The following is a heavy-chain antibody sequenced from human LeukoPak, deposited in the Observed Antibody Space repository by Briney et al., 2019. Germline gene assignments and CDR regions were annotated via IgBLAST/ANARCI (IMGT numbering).Heavy chain of an antibody. D-gene: IGHD6-19*01. CDR1: CRSISSRSYY. V-gene: IGHV4-39*01. Sequence: PSETLSLTCTVACRSISSRSYYCGWIRDTPGKGLEWIGSIYYSGSTYYNPSLKSRVTISVDTSKNQFSLKLSSVTAADTAVYYCARLRVAVIDYWGQGTLVTVSS. J-gene: IGHJ4*02. CDR3: ARLRVAVIDY. CDR2: IYYSGST.